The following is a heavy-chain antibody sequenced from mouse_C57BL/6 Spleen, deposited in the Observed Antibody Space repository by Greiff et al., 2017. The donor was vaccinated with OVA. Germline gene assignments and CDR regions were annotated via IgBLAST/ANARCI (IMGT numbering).Heavy chain of an antibody. CDR3: ASGFTTVVVDFDY. V-gene: IGHV5-4*01. D-gene: IGHD1-1*01. J-gene: IGHJ2*01. CDR1: GFTFSSYA. Sequence: EVQGVESGGGLVKPGGSLKLSCAASGFTFSSYAMSWVRQTPEKRLEWVATISDGGSYTYYPDNVKGRFTISRDNAKNNLYMQMSHLKSEDTAMYYCASGFTTVVVDFDYWGQGTTLTVSS. CDR2: ISDGGSYT.